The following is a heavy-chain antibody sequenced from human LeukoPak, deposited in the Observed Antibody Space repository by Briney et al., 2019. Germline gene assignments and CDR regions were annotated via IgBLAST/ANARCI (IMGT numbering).Heavy chain of an antibody. CDR3: ARDLTDIIVVVAATGPGGFDP. Sequence: GGSLRLSCAASGFTFSSYSMNWVRQAPGKGLEWVSSISSSYIYYADSVKGRFTISRDNAKNSLYLQMNSLRAEDTAVYYCARDLTDIIVVVAATGPGGFDPWGQGTLVTVSS. D-gene: IGHD2-15*01. J-gene: IGHJ5*02. CDR2: ISSSYI. CDR1: GFTFSSYS. V-gene: IGHV3-21*01.